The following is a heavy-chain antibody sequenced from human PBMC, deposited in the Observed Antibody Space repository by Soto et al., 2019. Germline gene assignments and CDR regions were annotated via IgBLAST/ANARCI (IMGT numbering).Heavy chain of an antibody. CDR1: GYPVTAYY. CDR2: INPATGAA. D-gene: IGHD3-3*01. CDR3: ARGGGVGVAGSAAFDM. J-gene: IGHJ3*02. Sequence: QLHLVQSGAVVKKPGASVTVSCSASGYPVTAYYMHWVRQAPGRGLEWMGGINPATGAAKYTQTFQGRVTTTRDTSTSTVFMELSGLTSEDTAFFYCARGGGVGVAGSAAFDMWGQGTLVTVSS. V-gene: IGHV1-2*02.